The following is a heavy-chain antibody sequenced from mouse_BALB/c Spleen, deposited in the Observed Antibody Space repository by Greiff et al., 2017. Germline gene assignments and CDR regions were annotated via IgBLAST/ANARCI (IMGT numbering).Heavy chain of an antibody. Sequence: QVQLQQPGAELVKPGAPVKLSCKASGYTFTSYWMNWVKQRPGRGLEWIGRIDPSDSETHYNQKFKDKATLTVDKSSSTAYIQLSSLTSEDSAVYYGARGMITTDAMDYWGQGTSVTVSS. CDR3: ARGMITTDAMDY. V-gene: IGHV1-69*02. CDR2: IDPSDSET. J-gene: IGHJ4*01. CDR1: GYTFTSYW. D-gene: IGHD2-4*01.